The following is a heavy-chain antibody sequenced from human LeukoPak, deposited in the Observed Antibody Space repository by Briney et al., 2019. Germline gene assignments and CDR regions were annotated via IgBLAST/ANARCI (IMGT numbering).Heavy chain of an antibody. V-gene: IGHV4-59*11. J-gene: IGHJ3*02. D-gene: IGHD4-17*01. CDR1: ADSFSSHY. CDR3: ARDLVTVTKGFDM. Sequence: SETLSLTCAVSADSFSSHYWTWIRQPPGKGLGWVGYISSIGSTNSNPPPTRRVTISIATSRNQFSLKLSSVTAADTAVYYCARDLVTVTKGFDMWGQGTMVSVSS. CDR2: ISSIGST.